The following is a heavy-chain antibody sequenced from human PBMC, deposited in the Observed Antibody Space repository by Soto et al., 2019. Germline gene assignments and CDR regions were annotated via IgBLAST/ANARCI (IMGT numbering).Heavy chain of an antibody. J-gene: IGHJ6*02. CDR1: DHTFTYYG. V-gene: IGHV1-18*01. CDR2: ISGYNGNT. Sequence: QVQLLQSGGEVKKPGPSVQVSCKSSDHTFTYYGINWVRRAPGQGLEWMGWISGYNGNTKYAQKFQDRVTMSADTSTRTAYMEMRSLTSADTAVYFCAATGGHYFVLDVWGQGTTVTVSS. CDR3: AATGGHYFVLDV. D-gene: IGHD2-8*02.